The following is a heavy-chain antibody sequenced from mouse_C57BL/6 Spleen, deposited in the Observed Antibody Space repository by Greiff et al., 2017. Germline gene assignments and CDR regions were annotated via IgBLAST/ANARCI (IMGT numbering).Heavy chain of an antibody. J-gene: IGHJ2*01. CDR3: ARRGWDGYYFDY. D-gene: IGHD4-1*01. CDR1: GFTFSSYG. CDR2: ISSGGSYT. V-gene: IGHV5-6*02. Sequence: EVKLVESGGDLVKPGGSLKLSCAASGFTFSSYGMSWVRQTPDKRLEWVATISSGGSYTYYPDSVKGRFTISSDNAKNNLYLQMSSLKSEDTAMYYCARRGWDGYYFDYWGQGTTLTVSS.